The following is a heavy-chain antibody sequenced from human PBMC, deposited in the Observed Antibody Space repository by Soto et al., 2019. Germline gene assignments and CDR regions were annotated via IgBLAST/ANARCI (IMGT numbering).Heavy chain of an antibody. CDR3: ARQAGEEATIDY. Sequence: SETLSLTCTVSGGSISSYYWSWIRQPPGKGLEWIGYIYYSGSTNYNPSLKSRVTISVDTSKNQFSLKLSSVTAADTAVYYCARQAGEEATIDYWGQGTLVTVSS. CDR2: IYYSGST. CDR1: GGSISSYY. V-gene: IGHV4-59*08. J-gene: IGHJ4*02. D-gene: IGHD5-12*01.